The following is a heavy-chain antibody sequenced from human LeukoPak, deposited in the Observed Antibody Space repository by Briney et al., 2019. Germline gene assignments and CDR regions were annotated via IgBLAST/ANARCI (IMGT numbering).Heavy chain of an antibody. CDR1: GFTFSSYA. V-gene: IGHV3-30-3*01. Sequence: GGSLRLSCAASGFTFSSYAMHWVRQAPGQGLEWVAVISYDGSSEYYADSVKGRFTVSRDNAKDSLYLQMNSLRAEDTAVYYCAREGRESQGFDYWGQGTLVTVSS. D-gene: IGHD3-10*01. CDR3: AREGRESQGFDY. J-gene: IGHJ4*02. CDR2: ISYDGSSE.